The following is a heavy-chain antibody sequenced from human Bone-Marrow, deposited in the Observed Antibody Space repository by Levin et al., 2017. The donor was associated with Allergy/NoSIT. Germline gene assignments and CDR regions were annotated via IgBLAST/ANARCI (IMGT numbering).Heavy chain of an antibody. CDR3: ASGGLVRSWYFDL. CDR1: GGSISSSSYY. J-gene: IGHJ2*01. V-gene: IGHV4-39*01. Sequence: PSETLSLTCTVSGGSISSSSYYWGWIRQPPGKGLEWIGSIYYSGSTYYNPSLKSRVTISVDTSKNQFSLKLSSVTAADTAVYYCASGGLVRSWYFDLWGRGTLVTVSS. D-gene: IGHD6-19*01. CDR2: IYYSGST.